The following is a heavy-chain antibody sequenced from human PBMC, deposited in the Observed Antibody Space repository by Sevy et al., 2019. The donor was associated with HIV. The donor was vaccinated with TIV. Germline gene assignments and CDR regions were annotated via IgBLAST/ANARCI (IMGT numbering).Heavy chain of an antibody. J-gene: IGHJ3*02. CDR3: AKDIGQWLGKDAFDI. Sequence: GGSLRLSCAASGFTFDDYAMNWVRQAPGKGLEWVSGISWNSGSMGYADSVKGRFTISRDNAKNSLYLQMNSLRPEDMALYYCAKDIGQWLGKDAFDIWGQGTMVTVSS. D-gene: IGHD6-19*01. V-gene: IGHV3-9*03. CDR1: GFTFDDYA. CDR2: ISWNSGSM.